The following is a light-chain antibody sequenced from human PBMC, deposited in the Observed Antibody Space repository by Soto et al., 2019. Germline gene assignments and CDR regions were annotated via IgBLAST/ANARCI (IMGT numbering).Light chain of an antibody. Sequence: DIQMTQSPSSLSASIGDRVTITCRASQGISNYLAWYQQKPGKVPKLLIYAASTLQSGVPSRFSGSGSGTDFTLTISSLQPEDVATYYCQKYNSAPRLTFGGGTKVEIK. J-gene: IGKJ4*01. V-gene: IGKV1-27*01. CDR3: QKYNSAPRLT. CDR2: AAS. CDR1: QGISNY.